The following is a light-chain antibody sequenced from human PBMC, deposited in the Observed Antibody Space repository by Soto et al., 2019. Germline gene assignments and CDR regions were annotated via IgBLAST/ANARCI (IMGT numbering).Light chain of an antibody. CDR3: SSYTTSSTQV. V-gene: IGLV2-14*01. CDR2: AVS. Sequence: QSAVTQPASVSASPGQSSTVSCTETSTDVGGYNYVSLYQQHPRKTPKLMIYAVSNPPSGVSNRFSGSKSGNTASLTISGLQAEDEDDYYCSSYTTSSTQVFGTGTKATV. J-gene: IGLJ1*01. CDR1: STDVGGYNY.